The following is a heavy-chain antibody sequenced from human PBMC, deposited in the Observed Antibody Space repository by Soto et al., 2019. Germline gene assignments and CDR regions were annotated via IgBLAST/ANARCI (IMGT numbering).Heavy chain of an antibody. J-gene: IGHJ5*01. CDR2: IGGGNTDR. Sequence: DVQLLESGGGLVQPGGSLTLSCAASRFSFSDYAMNWVRQAPGKGMEWVSSIGGGNTDRYYADSVKGRFIVSRVNSKNTMYLQMNSLRYEDTAVYYCAKDVVSYNGKWDWFDSWGQGTLVSVSS. D-gene: IGHD2-15*01. CDR3: AKDVVSYNGKWDWFDS. CDR1: RFSFSDYA. V-gene: IGHV3-23*01.